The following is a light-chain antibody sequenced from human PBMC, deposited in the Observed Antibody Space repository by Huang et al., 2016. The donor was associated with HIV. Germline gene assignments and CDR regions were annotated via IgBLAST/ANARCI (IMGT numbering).Light chain of an antibody. CDR1: QSLLHSDGKNY. Sequence: DIVMTQTPLSLSVTPGQPASISCKSSQSLLHSDGKNYLYWYLQKAGQPPQLLIYEVSNRYSGGTDRFSGSGSGTDLTVKISRVEAEDVGVYYCMHSTQHPYTFGQGTKLEIK. V-gene: IGKV2D-29*01. CDR3: MHSTQHPYT. CDR2: EVS. J-gene: IGKJ2*01.